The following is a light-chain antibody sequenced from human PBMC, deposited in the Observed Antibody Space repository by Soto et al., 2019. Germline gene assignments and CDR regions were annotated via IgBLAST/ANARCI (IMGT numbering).Light chain of an antibody. CDR1: SSDVGGYDY. CDR2: NVN. J-gene: IGLJ2*01. CDR3: SSYTNTTPVL. V-gene: IGLV2-14*03. Sequence: QAVLTQVASVSGSPGQSITISCTGTSSDVGGYDYVSWYQQHPGKAPKLMIYNVNYRPSGVSDRFSGSKSGDTASLTISGPQAEEEANYYCSSYTNTTPVLFGGGTKVTVL.